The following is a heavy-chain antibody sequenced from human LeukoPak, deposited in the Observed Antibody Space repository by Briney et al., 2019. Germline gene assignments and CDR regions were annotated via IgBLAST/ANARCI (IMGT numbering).Heavy chain of an antibody. CDR2: ISDDGRNK. D-gene: IGHD6-13*01. J-gene: IGHJ4*02. CDR3: AKDRETTASGTFDF. CDR1: GFTFSSYG. V-gene: IGHV3-30*18. Sequence: PGGSLRLACAASGFTFSSYGMHWVRQAPGKGLEWVAVISDDGRNKNYADSVKGRFTISRDSSNNTLYLQMNSLRAEDTGVYFCAKDRETTASGTFDFRGQGTLVTVSS.